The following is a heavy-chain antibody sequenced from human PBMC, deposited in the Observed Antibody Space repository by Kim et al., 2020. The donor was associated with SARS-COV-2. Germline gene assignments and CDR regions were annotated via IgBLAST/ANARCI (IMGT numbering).Heavy chain of an antibody. CDR3: ARRIAARRPHSYYFDY. CDR2: IYPGDSDT. D-gene: IGHD6-6*01. CDR1: GYSFTSYW. J-gene: IGHJ4*02. Sequence: GESLKISCKGSGYSFTSYWIGWVRQMPGKGLEWMGIIYPGDSDTRYSPSFQGQVTISADKSISTAYLQWSSLKASDTAMYYCARRIAARRPHSYYFDYWGQGTLVTVSS. V-gene: IGHV5-51*01.